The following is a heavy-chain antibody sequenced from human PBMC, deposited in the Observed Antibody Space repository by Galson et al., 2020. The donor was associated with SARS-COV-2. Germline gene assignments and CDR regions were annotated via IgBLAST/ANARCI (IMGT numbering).Heavy chain of an antibody. CDR3: AAVVVKYYYYGMDV. J-gene: IGHJ6*02. CDR1: GGSISSSNW. D-gene: IGHD3-22*01. CDR2: IYHSGST. Sequence: ASETLSLTCAVSGGSISSSNWWIWVRQPSGKGLEWIGEIYHSGSTNYNPSLKSRVTISVDKSKNQFSLNLSSVTAADTAVYYCAAVVVKYYYYGMDVWGQGTTVTVSS. V-gene: IGHV4-4*02.